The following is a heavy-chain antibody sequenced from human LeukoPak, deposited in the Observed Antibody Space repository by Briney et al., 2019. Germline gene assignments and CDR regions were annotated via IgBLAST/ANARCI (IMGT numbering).Heavy chain of an antibody. CDR1: GVSISSYY. D-gene: IGHD3-22*01. Sequence: TSETLSLTCTVSGVSISSYYWSWIRQPPGKGLEWIGYMYYDGTTNYNPSLKSRVTISVDTSKNQSSLKLKSVTAADTAVYYCAREKAYYYDPWGQGTLVTVSS. J-gene: IGHJ4*02. CDR2: MYYDGTT. CDR3: AREKAYYYDP. V-gene: IGHV4-59*01.